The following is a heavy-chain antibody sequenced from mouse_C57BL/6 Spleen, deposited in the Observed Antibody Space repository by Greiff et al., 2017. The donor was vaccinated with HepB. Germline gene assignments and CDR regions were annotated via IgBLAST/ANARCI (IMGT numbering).Heavy chain of an antibody. CDR3: ARFDYDFYYYAMDY. Sequence: VQLQQPGAELVRPGSSVKLSCKASGYTFTSYWMHWVKQRPIQGLEWIGNIDPSDSETHYNQKFKDKATLTVDKSSSTAYMQLSSLTSEDSAVYYCARFDYDFYYYAMDYWGQGTSVTVSS. CDR2: IDPSDSET. CDR1: GYTFTSYW. V-gene: IGHV1-52*01. D-gene: IGHD2-4*01. J-gene: IGHJ4*01.